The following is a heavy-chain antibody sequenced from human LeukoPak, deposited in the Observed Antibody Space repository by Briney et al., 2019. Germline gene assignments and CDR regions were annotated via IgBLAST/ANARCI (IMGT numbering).Heavy chain of an antibody. CDR2: INHSGST. V-gene: IGHV4-34*01. CDR3: ARVAPAYSGRPRGYYFDY. D-gene: IGHD1-26*01. J-gene: IGHJ4*02. Sequence: SETLSLTCAVYGGSFSGYYWSWIRQPPGKGLEWIGEINHSGSTNYNPSLKSRVTISVDTSKNQFSLKLSSVTTADTAVYYCARVAPAYSGRPRGYYFDYWGQGTLVTVSS. CDR1: GGSFSGYY.